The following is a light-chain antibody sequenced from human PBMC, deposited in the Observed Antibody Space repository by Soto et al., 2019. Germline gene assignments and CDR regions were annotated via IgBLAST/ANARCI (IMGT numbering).Light chain of an antibody. CDR2: WAS. CDR1: QSVLHSSNNKNY. CDR3: QQYYNTPRT. V-gene: IGKV4-1*01. Sequence: DIVMTQSPDSLAVSLGERATINCKSSQSVLHSSNNKNYLAWYQQKPGQPPKLLIYWASTRESGVPDRFSGSGSGTDFTLTISRLQAEDVAVYYCQQYYNTPRTFGGGTKVEIK. J-gene: IGKJ4*01.